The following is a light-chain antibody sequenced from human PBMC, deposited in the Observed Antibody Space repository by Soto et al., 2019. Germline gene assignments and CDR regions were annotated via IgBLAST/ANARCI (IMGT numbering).Light chain of an antibody. CDR2: DAS. CDR3: QQYENYWT. CDR1: QSIANY. Sequence: DLPMTQSPSSLSASVGDRVTITGRASQSIANYLNWYQPKPGKAPKLLIYDASNLESGVPSRFSGSGSGTESTLTISSLQPEDFGIYYCQQYENYWTFGQGTKVDIK. J-gene: IGKJ1*01. V-gene: IGKV1-39*01.